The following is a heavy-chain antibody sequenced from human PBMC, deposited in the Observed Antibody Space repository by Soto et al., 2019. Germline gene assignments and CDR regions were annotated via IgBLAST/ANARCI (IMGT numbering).Heavy chain of an antibody. D-gene: IGHD6-13*01. CDR2: ISAYNGNT. J-gene: IGHJ6*02. CDR1: GYTFTSYG. V-gene: IGHV1-18*04. Sequence: QVQLLQSGAEVKKPGASVKVSCKASGYTFTSYGISWVRQAPGQGLEWMGWISAYNGNTNYAQKLQGRVTMTTDTSTSTAYMELRRLRSDDTAVYYCARDPDLYIAAAGMGDMDVWGQGTKVTVSS. CDR3: ARDPDLYIAAAGMGDMDV.